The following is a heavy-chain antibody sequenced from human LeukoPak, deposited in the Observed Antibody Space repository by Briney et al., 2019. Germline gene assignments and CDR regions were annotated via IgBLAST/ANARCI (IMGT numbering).Heavy chain of an antibody. J-gene: IGHJ4*02. CDR2: ISWNGGSI. D-gene: IGHD6-13*01. Sequence: GGSLRLSCAASGFTFADYAMHWVRQGPGKGLEWVSGISWNGGSIDYADSVKGRFTISRDNSKNPLYLQMNSLRAEDTAVYYCAKDLGGIAAAGIDYWGQGTLVTVSS. CDR3: AKDLGGIAAAGIDY. CDR1: GFTFADYA. V-gene: IGHV3-9*01.